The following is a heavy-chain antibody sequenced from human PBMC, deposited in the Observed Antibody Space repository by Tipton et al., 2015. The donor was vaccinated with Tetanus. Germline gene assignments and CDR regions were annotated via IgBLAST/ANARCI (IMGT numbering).Heavy chain of an antibody. J-gene: IGHJ3*02. Sequence: LRLSCTVSGASVTTYYWYWMRQTPGKGLDWLGYMFYSGGTTKYNPSLKSRLSMSLHTSQNQFSLKLNSVTAADTAVYYCARRRGMIHTFDIWGQGTVVTVPS. V-gene: IGHV4-59*02. CDR1: GASVTTYY. CDR2: MFYSGGT. D-gene: IGHD1-14*01. CDR3: ARRRGMIHTFDI.